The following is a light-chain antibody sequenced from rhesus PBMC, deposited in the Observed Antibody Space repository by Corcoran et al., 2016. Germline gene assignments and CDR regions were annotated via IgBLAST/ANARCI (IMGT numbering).Light chain of an antibody. CDR1: QSIGSN. CDR3: QKCDSAPNS. CDR2: AAA. V-gene: IGKV1-59*02. J-gene: IGKJ2*01. Sequence: AIQMTQSPSSLSASVGDTVTITCRASQSIGSNLAWYQQKPGKVPKLLIYAAATLQSEVPSRFRGSGSGTDCTLTISSLQPEDGATYYCQKCDSAPNSFGQGTKVEIK.